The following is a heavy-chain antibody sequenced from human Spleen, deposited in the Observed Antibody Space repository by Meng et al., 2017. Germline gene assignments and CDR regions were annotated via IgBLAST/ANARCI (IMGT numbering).Heavy chain of an antibody. CDR1: GGSISINCYY. J-gene: IGHJ5*02. CDR3: AKQKYGRWFDS. Sequence: AETLSLTCSVSGGSISINCYYWGWIRQPPGKGLEGIGSIYNSGSTYYNPSLKSLVTTSIDTSRNHFSLKLSSMTAADTAVYCCAKQKYGRWFDSCGQAIL. D-gene: IGHD1-26*01. CDR2: IYNSGST. V-gene: IGHV4-39*07.